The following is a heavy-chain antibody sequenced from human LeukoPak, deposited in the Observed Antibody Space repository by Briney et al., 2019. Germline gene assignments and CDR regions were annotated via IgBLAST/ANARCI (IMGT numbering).Heavy chain of an antibody. D-gene: IGHD3-10*01. Sequence: GGSLRLSCAASGFTFSASWMSWVRQAPGKGLEWVANIQKDGSGIAYVDSVKGRFTISRDNAKNSLFLQMTSLTAADTAVYFCARGVVGVKPLDYWGQGTLVTVSS. CDR1: GFTFSASW. CDR3: ARGVVGVKPLDY. V-gene: IGHV3-7*04. J-gene: IGHJ4*02. CDR2: IQKDGSGI.